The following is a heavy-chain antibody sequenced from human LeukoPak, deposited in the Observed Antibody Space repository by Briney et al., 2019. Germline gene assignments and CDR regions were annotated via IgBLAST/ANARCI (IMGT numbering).Heavy chain of an antibody. J-gene: IGHJ4*02. CDR2: IYSSGST. CDR1: GGSIGSGSYY. V-gene: IGHV4-61*02. CDR3: ARAGGSVGWYGTIDY. D-gene: IGHD6-19*01. Sequence: SETLPLTCTVSGGSIGSGSYYWGWIRQPAGKGLEWIGLIYSSGSTSYNPSLQSRVTISVDTSKHQFSLEVTSVTAADTAVYYCARAGGSVGWYGTIDYWGQGTLVTVSS.